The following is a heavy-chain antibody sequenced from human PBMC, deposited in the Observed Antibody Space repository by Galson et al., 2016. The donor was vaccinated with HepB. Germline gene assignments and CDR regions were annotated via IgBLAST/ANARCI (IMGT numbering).Heavy chain of an antibody. CDR2: IKQDGNEK. J-gene: IGHJ4*02. CDR1: GFTFSNYW. V-gene: IGHV3-7*03. Sequence: SLRLSCAASGFTFSNYWMSWVRQAPGKGLEWVANIKQDGNEKYYVDSVKGRFTISRDNAKNSMYLQMNSLRAEDTAVYYCARKGGIYSPWSYWGQGTLVTVSS. D-gene: IGHD3-10*01. CDR3: ARKGGIYSPWSY.